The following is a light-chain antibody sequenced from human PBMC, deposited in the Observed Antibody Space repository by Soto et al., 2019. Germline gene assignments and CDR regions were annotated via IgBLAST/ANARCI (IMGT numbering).Light chain of an antibody. V-gene: IGKV4-1*01. CDR3: QQYNNWPPFT. CDR1: QSVLYSSNNKNY. Sequence: DIVMTQTPDSLAVSLGASSTISCKSSQSVLYSSNNKNYLAWYQQKPGQPPKLLIYWASTRAAGIPDRFSGSGSGTEFTLTISNLQSEDFAIYYCQQYNNWPPFTFGQGTRLEVK. CDR2: WAS. J-gene: IGKJ5*01.